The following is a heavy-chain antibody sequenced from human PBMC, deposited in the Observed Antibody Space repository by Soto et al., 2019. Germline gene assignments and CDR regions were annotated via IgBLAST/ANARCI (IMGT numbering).Heavy chain of an antibody. D-gene: IGHD6-13*01. CDR1: GFTFSSYA. Sequence: GGSLRLSCAASGFTFSSYAMHWVRQAPGKGLEWVAVISYDGSNKYYADSVKGRFTISRDNSKNTLYLQMNSLRAEDTAVYYCARDMWGSLYQFDYWGQETLVTLSS. V-gene: IGHV3-30-3*01. CDR3: ARDMWGSLYQFDY. CDR2: ISYDGSNK. J-gene: IGHJ4*02.